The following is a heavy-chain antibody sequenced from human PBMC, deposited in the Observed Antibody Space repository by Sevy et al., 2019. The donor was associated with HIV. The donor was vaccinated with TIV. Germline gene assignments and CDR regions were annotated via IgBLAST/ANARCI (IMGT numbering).Heavy chain of an antibody. CDR2: IYRSGTT. CDR1: GGSISSSNW. CDR3: ARVRANDYGDQDYYYYMDV. D-gene: IGHD4-17*01. V-gene: IGHV4-4*02. J-gene: IGHJ6*03. Sequence: SETLSLTCAVSGGSISSSNWWRWVRQPPGKGLEWIGEIYRSGTTNYNPSLKSRVTISVDKSKNQFSLKLSPVTAADTAVYYCARVRANDYGDQDYYYYMDVWGKGTTVTVSS.